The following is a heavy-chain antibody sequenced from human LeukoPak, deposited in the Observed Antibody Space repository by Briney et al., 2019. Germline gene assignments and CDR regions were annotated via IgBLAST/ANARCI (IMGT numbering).Heavy chain of an antibody. CDR1: GYTFTGYY. J-gene: IGHJ4*02. V-gene: IGHV1-2*02. CDR2: INPNSGGT. CDR3: ARGAEFDY. Sequence: GASVKVSCKASGYTFTGYYIHWVRQAPGQGLEWMGCINPNSGGTNYAQKFQGRVTMTRDMSISAAYMELSRLTSDDTAAYYCARGAEFDYWGQGTLVTVSS.